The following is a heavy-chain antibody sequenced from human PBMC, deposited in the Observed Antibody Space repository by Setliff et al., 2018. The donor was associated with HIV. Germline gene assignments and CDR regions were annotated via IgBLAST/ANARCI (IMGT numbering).Heavy chain of an antibody. D-gene: IGHD6-19*01. V-gene: IGHV3-9*01. CDR2: ITWQGGLL. J-gene: IGHJ6*04. CDR3: VKGGSLAGQFFYYLHV. Sequence: GGSLRFSCKGFGFNLNHYAMHWVRQPPGKGLEWVSGITWQGGLLGYADSVKGRFTISRDSVMSSLYLQMASLATEDTASYFCVKGGSLAGQFFYYLHVWGKGTAVTVSS. CDR1: GFNLNHYA.